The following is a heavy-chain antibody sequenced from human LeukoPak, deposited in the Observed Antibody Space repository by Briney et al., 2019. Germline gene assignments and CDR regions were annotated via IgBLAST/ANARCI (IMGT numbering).Heavy chain of an antibody. CDR2: IYYSGST. V-gene: IGHV4-31*03. CDR1: GGSISSGGYY. J-gene: IGHJ4*02. CDR3: ARVGYCTNGVCPTDHFDY. D-gene: IGHD2-8*01. Sequence: PSQTLSLTCTVSGGSISSGGYYWRWIRQHPGKGLEWIGYIYYSGSTYYNPSLKSRVTISVDTSKNQFSLKLSSVTAADTAVYYCARVGYCTNGVCPTDHFDYWGQGTLVTVSS.